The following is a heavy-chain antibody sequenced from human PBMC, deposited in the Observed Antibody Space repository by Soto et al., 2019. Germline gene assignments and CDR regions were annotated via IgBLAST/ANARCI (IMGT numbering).Heavy chain of an antibody. CDR2: IYHSGST. V-gene: IGHV4-4*02. J-gene: IGHJ4*02. D-gene: IGHD1-26*01. CDR1: GGSISSSNW. CDR3: ARASDSGSYYFDY. Sequence: SETLSLTCAVSGGSISSSNWWSWVRQPPGKGLEWIGEIYHSGSTDYNPSLKSRVTISVDKSKNQFSLKLSSVTAADTAVYYCARASDSGSYYFDYWGQGTLVTVSS.